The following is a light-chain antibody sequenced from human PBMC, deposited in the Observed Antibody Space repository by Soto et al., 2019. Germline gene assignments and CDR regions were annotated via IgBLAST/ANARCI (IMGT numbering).Light chain of an antibody. CDR2: SNS. Sequence: QSVLTQPPSVSGAPGQRVTISCTGSSSNIGAGYDVHWYQQLPGTAPKLLIYSNSNRPSGVPDRFSGSKSGTSASLAINGLQAEDEADYYCHSYGSSLSGSGVVFGGGTKLTVL. CDR1: SSNIGAGYD. V-gene: IGLV1-40*01. CDR3: HSYGSSLSGSGVV. J-gene: IGLJ2*01.